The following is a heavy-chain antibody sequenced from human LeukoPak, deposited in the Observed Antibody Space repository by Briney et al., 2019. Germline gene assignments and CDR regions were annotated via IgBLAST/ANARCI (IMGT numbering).Heavy chain of an antibody. V-gene: IGHV3-23*01. Sequence: GGSLRLSCAASGFTFSSYGMSWVRQAPGKGLEWVSAISGSGGSTYYADSVKGRFTISRDNSKNTLYLQMNSLRAEDTAVYYCTKEGLPSGSSWSAWFDPWGQGTLVTVSS. J-gene: IGHJ5*02. CDR1: GFTFSSYG. D-gene: IGHD3-10*01. CDR2: ISGSGGST. CDR3: TKEGLPSGSSWSAWFDP.